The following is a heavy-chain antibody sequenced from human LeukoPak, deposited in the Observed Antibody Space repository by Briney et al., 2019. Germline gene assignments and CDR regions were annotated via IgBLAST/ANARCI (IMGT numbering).Heavy chain of an antibody. J-gene: IGHJ4*02. Sequence: SETLSLTCTVSGGSISSSSYYWGWIRQPPGKGLEWIGSIYYSGSTYYNPSLKSRVTISVDTSKNQFSLKLSSVTAADTAVCYCARARFRGYDYDYWGQGTLVTVSS. V-gene: IGHV4-39*07. D-gene: IGHD5-12*01. CDR2: IYYSGST. CDR1: GGSISSSSYY. CDR3: ARARFRGYDYDY.